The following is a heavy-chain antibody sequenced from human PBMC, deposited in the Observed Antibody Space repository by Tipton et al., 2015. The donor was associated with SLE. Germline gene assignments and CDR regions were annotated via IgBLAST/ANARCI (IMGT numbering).Heavy chain of an antibody. D-gene: IGHD2-2*01. CDR2: VFSSGTT. Sequence: TLSLTCTVSSGSVSSGAYYWSWIRQHPGKGLEWIGYVFSSGTTYYNPSLQGRLSMSLDTSKNQLSLRLISVTAADTAVYYCARGCSSSTCEPFYFFGMDVWGQGTTVTVSS. CDR3: ARGCSSSTCEPFYFFGMDV. J-gene: IGHJ6*02. CDR1: SGSVSSGAYY. V-gene: IGHV4-31*03.